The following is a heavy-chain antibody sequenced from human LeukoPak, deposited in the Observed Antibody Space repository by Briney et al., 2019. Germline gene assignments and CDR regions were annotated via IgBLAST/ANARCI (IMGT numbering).Heavy chain of an antibody. CDR2: ISWNSGSI. D-gene: IGHD3-22*01. CDR1: GFTFDDYA. CDR3: AKDLEYYDSSGLLDY. Sequence: GRSLRLSCAASGFTFDDYALHWVQQAPGKGLEWVSGISWNSGSIGYADSVKGRFTISRDNAKNSLYLQMNSLRAEDTALYYCAKDLEYYDSSGLLDYWGQGTLVTVSS. V-gene: IGHV3-9*01. J-gene: IGHJ4*02.